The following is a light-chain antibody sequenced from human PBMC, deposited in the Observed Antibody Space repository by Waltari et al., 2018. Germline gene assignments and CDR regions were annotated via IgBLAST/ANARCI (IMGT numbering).Light chain of an antibody. CDR1: QSLASNNTNY. Sequence: IVLTQSPDSLAVSLGDRPTNHRESSQSLASNNTNYLAWYQQRPGQPPRLLISWASTRQSGVPDRFIGSGFGTDFTLTISSLQADDVAVYFCQQYYSKTFGQGTKVEIK. V-gene: IGKV4-1*01. CDR3: QQYYSKT. J-gene: IGKJ1*01. CDR2: WAS.